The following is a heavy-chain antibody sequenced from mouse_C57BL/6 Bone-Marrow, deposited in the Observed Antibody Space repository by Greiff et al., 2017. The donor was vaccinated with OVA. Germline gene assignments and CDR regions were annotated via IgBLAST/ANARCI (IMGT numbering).Heavy chain of an antibody. CDR2: ISYDGSN. CDR3: ARDRAYYYGSWMDY. J-gene: IGHJ4*01. Sequence: DVQLVESGPGLVKPSQSLSLTCSVTGYSITSGYYWNWIRQFPGNKLEWMGYISYDGSNNYNPSLKNRISITRDTSKNQFFLKLNSVTTEDTATYYCARDRAYYYGSWMDYWGQGTSVTVSS. D-gene: IGHD1-1*01. V-gene: IGHV3-6*01. CDR1: GYSITSGYY.